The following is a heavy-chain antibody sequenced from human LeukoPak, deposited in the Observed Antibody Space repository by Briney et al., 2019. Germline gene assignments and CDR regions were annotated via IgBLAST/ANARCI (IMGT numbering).Heavy chain of an antibody. Sequence: GSLRLSCEASGFSFSSNYMTWVRQPPGKGLEWIGNVNPSGSKNYNPSLKSRVTISIDTSRNQFSLKLNSVTAADTAMYYCGRLLARNPGYFKWFDPWGQGTLVTVSS. CDR1: GFSFSSNY. CDR3: GRLLARNPGYFKWFDP. J-gene: IGHJ5*02. D-gene: IGHD5-18*01. CDR2: VNPSGSK. V-gene: IGHV4-34*01.